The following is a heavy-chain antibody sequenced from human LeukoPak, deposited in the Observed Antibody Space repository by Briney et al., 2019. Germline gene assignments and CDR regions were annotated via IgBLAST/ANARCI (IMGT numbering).Heavy chain of an antibody. CDR3: AKPGYCRGDACDNWFDP. V-gene: IGHV3-30*02. J-gene: IGHJ5*02. CDR2: IPYDGNSE. CDR1: GFIFSNYA. Sequence: GGSLRLSCAASGFIFSNYAMHWVRQAPGKGLEWVAFIPYDGNSEYYADSVKGRFTISRDNSKNTLYLQMNSLRAEDTAVYYCAKPGYCRGDACDNWFDPWGQGTLVTVSS. D-gene: IGHD2-15*01.